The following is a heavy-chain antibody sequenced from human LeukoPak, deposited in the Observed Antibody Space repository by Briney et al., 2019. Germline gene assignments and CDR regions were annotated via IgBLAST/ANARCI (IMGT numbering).Heavy chain of an antibody. CDR3: AKDHDIVVVVAGYFDY. J-gene: IGHJ4*02. CDR1: GFTFSSYA. D-gene: IGHD2-15*01. V-gene: IGHV3-23*01. CDR2: IGVSGGST. Sequence: GGSLRLSCAASGFTFSSYAMSWVRQAPGKGLEWVSAIGVSGGSTYYADSVKGRFTISRDNSKNTLYLQMNSLRAEDTAVYYCAKDHDIVVVVAGYFDYWGQGTLVTVSS.